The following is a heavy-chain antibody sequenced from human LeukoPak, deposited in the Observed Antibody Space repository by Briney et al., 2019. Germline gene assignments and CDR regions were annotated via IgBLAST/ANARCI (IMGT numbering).Heavy chain of an antibody. CDR3: ARDLLRIVMDV. V-gene: IGHV3-21*01. D-gene: IGHD1-26*01. CDR1: GFTFSSYS. CDR2: ISSSSSYI. J-gene: IGHJ6*02. Sequence: GGSLRLSCAASGFTFSSYSMNWVRQAPGKGLEWVSSISSSSSYIYYADSVKGRFTISRDNAKNSLYLQMNSLRAEDTAVYYCARDLLRIVMDVWGQGTTVTVFS.